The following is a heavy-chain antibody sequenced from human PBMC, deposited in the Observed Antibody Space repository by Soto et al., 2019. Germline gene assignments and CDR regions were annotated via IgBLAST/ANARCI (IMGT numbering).Heavy chain of an antibody. V-gene: IGHV3-23*01. J-gene: IGHJ5*02. Sequence: HPGGSLRLSCAASGFTFSSYAMSWVRQAPGKGLEWVSAISGSGGSTYYADSVKGRFTISRDNSKNTLYLQMNSLRAEDTAVYYCAKDPHVLRYFDWLSWFDPWGQGTLVTVSS. CDR3: AKDPHVLRYFDWLSWFDP. D-gene: IGHD3-9*01. CDR1: GFTFSSYA. CDR2: ISGSGGST.